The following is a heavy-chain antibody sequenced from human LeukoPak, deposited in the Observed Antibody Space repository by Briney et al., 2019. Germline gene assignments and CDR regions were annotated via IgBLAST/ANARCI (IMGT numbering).Heavy chain of an antibody. CDR1: GYTFNDYY. J-gene: IGHJ4*02. V-gene: IGHV1-2*02. CDR3: ARDSSDILTGYYHF. Sequence: ASVKVSCKTSGYTFNDYYLHWVRQAPGQELEWMGWINPNSGRTNYAPKFQGRVTLTTDTSISTAYMELSSLISGDTALYYCARDSSDILTGYYHFWGQGTLVTVSS. CDR2: INPNSGRT. D-gene: IGHD3-9*01.